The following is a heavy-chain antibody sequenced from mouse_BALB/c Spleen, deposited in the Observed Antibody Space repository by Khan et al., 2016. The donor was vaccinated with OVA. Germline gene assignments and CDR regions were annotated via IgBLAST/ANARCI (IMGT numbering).Heavy chain of an antibody. V-gene: IGHV7-3*02. J-gene: IGHJ1*01. D-gene: IGHD1-1*01. CDR3: ARETVVDVYWYFDV. Sequence: EVELVESGGGLVQPGGSRRLSCATSGFTFTDYYMSWVRQPPGKSLEWLGFIRNKAKGYTTEYSAPVKGRFTISRDNSQSIVYLQVNTLRAEDSATYYCARETVVDVYWYFDVWGAGTTVTVSS. CDR1: GFTFTDYY. CDR2: IRNKAKGYTT.